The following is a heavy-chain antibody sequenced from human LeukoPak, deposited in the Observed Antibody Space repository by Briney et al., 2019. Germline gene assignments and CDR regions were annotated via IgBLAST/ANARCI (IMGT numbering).Heavy chain of an antibody. CDR1: GFTFSSYW. CDR3: ASIPRDGAFGI. D-gene: IGHD5-24*01. V-gene: IGHV3-74*01. Sequence: GGSLRLSCAASGFTFSSYWMHWVRQAPGKGLVWVSRINTDGSSTSYADSVKGRFTISRDNAKNTLYLQMNSLRAEDTAVYYCASIPRDGAFGIWGQGTMVTVSS. J-gene: IGHJ3*02. CDR2: INTDGSST.